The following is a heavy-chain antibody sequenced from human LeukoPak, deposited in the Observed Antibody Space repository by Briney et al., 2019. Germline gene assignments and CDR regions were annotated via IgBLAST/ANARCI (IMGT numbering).Heavy chain of an antibody. CDR1: GFTFSSYW. D-gene: IGHD3-16*01. V-gene: IGHV3-7*05. CDR3: ASDRFHFGV. J-gene: IGHJ4*02. Sequence: AGEPLRLSCAASGFTFSSYWMHWVRQAPGKGLEWVANIKLDGTEKYYVDSVKGRFTISRDNAKNSLYLQMNSLRAEDTAVYYCASDRFHFGVWGQGTLVTVSS. CDR2: IKLDGTEK.